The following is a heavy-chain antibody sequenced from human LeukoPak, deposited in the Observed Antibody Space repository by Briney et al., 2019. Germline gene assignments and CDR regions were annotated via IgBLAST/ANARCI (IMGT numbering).Heavy chain of an antibody. CDR3: ATDPTETTRWFNP. CDR1: GFTFSNNA. V-gene: IGHV3-23*01. J-gene: IGHJ5*02. CDR2: INNSGSKT. Sequence: GGSLRLSCAASGFTFSNNAMSWVRQAPGKGLEWVSGINNSGSKTYYADSVRGRFTMSRDNSKNTLYLQMNSLRVEDTAVYYCATDPTETTRWFNPWGQGTLVTVSS. D-gene: IGHD4-17*01.